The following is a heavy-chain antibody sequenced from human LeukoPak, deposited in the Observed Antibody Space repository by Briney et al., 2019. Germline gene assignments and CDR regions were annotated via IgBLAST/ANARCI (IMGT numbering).Heavy chain of an antibody. D-gene: IGHD4-23*01. Sequence: GGSLTLSCAAYGFTFSNYWMRWVRPAPGKGMEWVANIKQDGSKKYYVDSVKGRFTISRDNAKSSLYLQMSSLRAEDTAVYYCARERIADYGGNGDTDYWGQGALVTVA. V-gene: IGHV3-7*01. CDR2: IKQDGSKK. CDR3: ARERIADYGGNGDTDY. J-gene: IGHJ4*02. CDR1: GFTFSNYW.